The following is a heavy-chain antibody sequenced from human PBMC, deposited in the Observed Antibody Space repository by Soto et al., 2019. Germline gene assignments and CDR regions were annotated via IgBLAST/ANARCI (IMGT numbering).Heavy chain of an antibody. V-gene: IGHV3-23*01. D-gene: IGHD6-19*01. CDR3: AKWSVVLGSGHFDY. CDR2: ISGSGGST. Sequence: PGGSLRLSCAASGFTFSSYAMSWVRQAPWKGLEWVSAISGSGGSTYYADSVKGRFTISRDNSKNTLYLQMNSLRAEDTAVYYCAKWSVVLGSGHFDYWGQGTLVTVSS. CDR1: GFTFSSYA. J-gene: IGHJ4*02.